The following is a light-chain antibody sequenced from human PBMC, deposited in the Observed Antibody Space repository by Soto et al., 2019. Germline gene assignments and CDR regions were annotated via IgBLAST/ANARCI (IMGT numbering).Light chain of an antibody. V-gene: IGLV1-44*01. CDR1: SSNIGSNT. CDR3: AAWYDSLTAVL. CDR2: NND. J-gene: IGLJ3*02. Sequence: QSVLTQPPSASGTPGQSVTISCSGSSSNIGSNTVNWYQQLSGAAPKLLIHNNDQRPSGVPDRFSSSKSNTSPSLAISGLQFADDADYYCAAWYDSLTAVLFGGGTKRTV.